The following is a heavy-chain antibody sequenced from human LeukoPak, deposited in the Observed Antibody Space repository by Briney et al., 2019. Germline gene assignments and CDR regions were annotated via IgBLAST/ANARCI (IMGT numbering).Heavy chain of an antibody. CDR3: ARVSRLNADWFDP. V-gene: IGHV6-1*01. CDR1: GDSVSSNSAA. J-gene: IGHJ5*02. Sequence: SPTLSLTFAISGDSVSSNSAAWNWIRQSPARGLEWLGSTYYRSKWYNDYEVSVQSRIMINPDTSRNQFSLQLNSVTPEDTAVYYCARVSRLNADWFDPWGQGTLVTVSS. CDR2: TYYRSKWYN. D-gene: IGHD1-1*01.